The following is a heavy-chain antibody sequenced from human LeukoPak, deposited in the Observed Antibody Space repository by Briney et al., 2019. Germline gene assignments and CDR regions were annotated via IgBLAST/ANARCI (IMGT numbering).Heavy chain of an antibody. Sequence: ASVKVSCKASGYTFTSYGTSWVRQAPGQGLEWMGWISAYNGNTNYAQKLQGRVTMTTDTSTSTAYMELRSLRSDDTAVYYCARAEPYYYDSSGPDYWGQGTLVTVSS. CDR3: ARAEPYYYDSSGPDY. V-gene: IGHV1-18*01. J-gene: IGHJ4*02. D-gene: IGHD3-22*01. CDR1: GYTFTSYG. CDR2: ISAYNGNT.